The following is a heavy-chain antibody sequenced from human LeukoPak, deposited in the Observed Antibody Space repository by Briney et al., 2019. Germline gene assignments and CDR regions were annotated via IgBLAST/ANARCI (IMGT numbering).Heavy chain of an antibody. CDR1: GFTFSDYY. V-gene: IGHV3-11*01. J-gene: IGHJ6*02. CDR3: ARARGWFGELLHYYYGMDV. D-gene: IGHD3-10*01. CDR2: ISSSGSTI. Sequence: GGSLRLSCAASGFTFSDYYMSWIRQAPGKGLEWVSYISSSGSTIYYADSVKGRFTISRDNAKNSLYLQMNSLRSEDTAVYYCARARGWFGELLHYYYGMDVWGQGTTVTVSS.